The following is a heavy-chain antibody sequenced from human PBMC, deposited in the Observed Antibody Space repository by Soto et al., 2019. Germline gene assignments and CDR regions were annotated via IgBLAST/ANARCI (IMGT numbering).Heavy chain of an antibody. CDR2: IRSKTDGGTT. V-gene: IGHV3-15*01. J-gene: IGHJ3*02. D-gene: IGHD6-13*01. CDR1: GITFSNAW. CDR3: TTTRPGTNVFDN. Sequence: EVQLVGSGGGLVEPGGSLRLSCAASGITFSNAWMNWVRKAPGKGLEYIGRIRSKTDGGTTEYAAPVEGRFTVSRDDSKNTLYLQMSGLKTEDTAVYYCTTTRPGTNVFDNWGQGTLVTVSS.